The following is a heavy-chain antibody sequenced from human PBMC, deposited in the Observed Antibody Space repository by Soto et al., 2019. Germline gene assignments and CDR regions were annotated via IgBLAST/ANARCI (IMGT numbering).Heavy chain of an antibody. CDR3: ARDPFSSGWNPYLFDY. D-gene: IGHD6-19*01. CDR1: GYTFTSYG. J-gene: IGHJ4*02. CDR2: ISVYNGNT. Sequence: ASVKVSCTTSGYTFTSYGISWVRQAPGQGLEWMGWISVYNGNTDYAQKLQGRVTLTTDTSTSTAYMELRSLRSDDTAVYYCARDPFSSGWNPYLFDYWGQGTLVTAPQ. V-gene: IGHV1-18*01.